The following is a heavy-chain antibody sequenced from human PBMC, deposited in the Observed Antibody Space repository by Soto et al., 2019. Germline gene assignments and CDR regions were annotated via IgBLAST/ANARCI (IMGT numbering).Heavy chain of an antibody. CDR2: ISSSTSYI. Sequence: PGGSLRLSCAGSGFTFSSYSMNWARQAPGKGLEWVSSISSSTSYIKYADSVEGRFTISRDDAKNSLYLQMNSLSAEDTAVYYCARELYAFDIWGRGTMVTVSS. CDR1: GFTFSSYS. V-gene: IGHV3-21*01. D-gene: IGHD2-15*01. CDR3: ARELYAFDI. J-gene: IGHJ3*02.